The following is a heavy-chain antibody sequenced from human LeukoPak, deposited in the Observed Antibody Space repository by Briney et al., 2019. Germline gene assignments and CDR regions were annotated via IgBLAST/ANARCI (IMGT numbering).Heavy chain of an antibody. CDR1: GYSFTSYC. CDR2: IYPGDSDA. J-gene: IGHJ5*02. Sequence: GECLKISCYGTGYSFTSYCIGWVHQMTGKGRAWMGIIYPGDSDARYSPSFQGQVTISADKSISTANLQWSSLKASDTAMYYCARQVEGDSSWFEPWGHRTLVTVSS. CDR3: ARQVEGDSSWFEP. D-gene: IGHD3-22*01. V-gene: IGHV5-51*07.